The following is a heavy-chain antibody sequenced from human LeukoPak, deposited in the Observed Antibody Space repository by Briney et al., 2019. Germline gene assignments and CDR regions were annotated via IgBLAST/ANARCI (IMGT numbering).Heavy chain of an antibody. CDR1: GFTFNKYA. J-gene: IGHJ6*02. CDR3: AKAPPAATNYYYGMDV. Sequence: GGSLRLSCAASGFTFNKYAMTWVRQAPGKGLEGVSAVSGRGDATYYADSVKGRFTISRDDSKNTLYLQMNSLRAEDTAVYHCAKAPPAATNYYYGMDVWGQGTTVTVSS. CDR2: VSGRGDAT. D-gene: IGHD2-15*01. V-gene: IGHV3-23*01.